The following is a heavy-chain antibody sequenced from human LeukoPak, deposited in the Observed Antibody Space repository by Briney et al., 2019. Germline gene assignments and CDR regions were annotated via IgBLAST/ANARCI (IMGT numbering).Heavy chain of an antibody. Sequence: GGSLRLSCAASGFTFSSYAMHWVRQAPGKGLEWVAVISYDGSNKYYADSVKGRFTISRDNSKNTLYLQMNSLRAEDTAVYYCARDHQNIVVVPAAISVGGSYRYYYYGMGVWGQGTTVTVSS. CDR3: ARDHQNIVVVPAAISVGGSYRYYYYGMGV. V-gene: IGHV3-30*04. J-gene: IGHJ6*02. CDR1: GFTFSSYA. CDR2: ISYDGSNK. D-gene: IGHD2-2*01.